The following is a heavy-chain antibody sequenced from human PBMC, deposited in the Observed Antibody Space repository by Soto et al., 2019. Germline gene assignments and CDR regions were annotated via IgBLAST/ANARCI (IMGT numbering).Heavy chain of an antibody. D-gene: IGHD6-19*01. CDR1: GGSFSNYY. CDR2: INHNGST. CDR3: GRGRGYSNAWGSYYSGMDV. Sequence: SETLSLTCAVYGGSFSNYYWNWIRQPPGKGLEWMGKINHNGSTNYSPSLKSRLTISVDPSKNQFSLKLISVAAADTAVYFCGRGRGYSNAWGSYYSGMDVWGQGTTVTVSS. J-gene: IGHJ6*02. V-gene: IGHV4-34*01.